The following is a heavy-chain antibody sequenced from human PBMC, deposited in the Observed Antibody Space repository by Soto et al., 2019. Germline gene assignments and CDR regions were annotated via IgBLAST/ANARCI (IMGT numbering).Heavy chain of an antibody. Sequence: GGSLRLSCAASGFTVSSYWMSWVRQAPGKGLEWVANIKQDGSEKYYVDSVKGRFTISRDNAKNSLYLQMNSLRAEDTAVYYCARSLGGSYPGPRHIDYWGQGTLVTVSS. CDR2: IKQDGSEK. CDR3: ARSLGGSYPGPRHIDY. V-gene: IGHV3-7*01. D-gene: IGHD1-26*01. J-gene: IGHJ4*02. CDR1: GFTVSSYW.